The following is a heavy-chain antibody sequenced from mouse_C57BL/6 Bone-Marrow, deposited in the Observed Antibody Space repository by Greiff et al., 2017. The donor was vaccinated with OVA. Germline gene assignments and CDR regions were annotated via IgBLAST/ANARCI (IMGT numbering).Heavy chain of an antibody. CDR3: ARKIYYGYYYAMDY. V-gene: IGHV1-81*01. D-gene: IGHD2-2*01. Sequence: VQLQQSGAELARPGASVKLSCKASGYTFTSYGISWVKQRTGQGLEWIGEIYPRSGNTYYNEKFKGKGTLTGDKSSRTAYMELRSLTSEDSAFYFCARKIYYGYYYAMDYWGQGTSVTVSS. CDR1: GYTFTSYG. CDR2: IYPRSGNT. J-gene: IGHJ4*01.